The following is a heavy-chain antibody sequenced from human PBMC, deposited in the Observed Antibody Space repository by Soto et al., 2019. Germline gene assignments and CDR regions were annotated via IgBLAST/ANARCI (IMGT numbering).Heavy chain of an antibody. V-gene: IGHV1-69*13. Sequence: ASVKVSCKASGGSLSNYGISWVRQAPGQGLEWMGAIIPVFGTPNYAQKFQDRVTITADESTTTVYMEVRSLTSEDTAVYYCARGHDTNIVVTTYYGMDVWGQGTTVTVSS. CDR2: IIPVFGTP. CDR3: ARGHDTNIVVTTYYGMDV. D-gene: IGHD4-17*01. J-gene: IGHJ6*02. CDR1: GGSLSNYG.